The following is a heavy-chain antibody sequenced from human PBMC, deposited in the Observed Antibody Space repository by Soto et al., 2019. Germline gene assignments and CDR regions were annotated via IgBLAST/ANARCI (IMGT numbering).Heavy chain of an antibody. CDR3: TRLLGATRDYFDY. V-gene: IGHV3-73*01. CDR2: IRSTANSYAT. D-gene: IGHD1-26*01. J-gene: IGHJ4*02. Sequence: GGSLRLSCAASGFTFSGSAMHWVRQASGKGLEWVGRIRSTANSYATAYAASVKGRFTISRDDSKNTAYLQMNSLKTEDTAVYYCTRLLGATRDYFDYWGQGTLVTVSS. CDR1: GFTFSGSA.